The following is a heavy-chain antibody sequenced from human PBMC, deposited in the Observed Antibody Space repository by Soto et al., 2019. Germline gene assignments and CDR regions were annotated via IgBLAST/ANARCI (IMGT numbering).Heavy chain of an antibody. CDR2: INPESTTL. V-gene: IGHV3-74*01. CDR1: EITLNIYW. CDR3: AKVFYYYDSSGYYYFDY. J-gene: IGHJ4*02. D-gene: IGHD3-22*01. Sequence: PGGSLRLSCTASEITLNIYWMHWIRQAPGKGLVWVSRINPESTTLTYADSVKGRFTISRDNSKNTLYLQMSSLRAEDTAVYYCAKVFYYYDSSGYYYFDYWGQGTLVTVSS.